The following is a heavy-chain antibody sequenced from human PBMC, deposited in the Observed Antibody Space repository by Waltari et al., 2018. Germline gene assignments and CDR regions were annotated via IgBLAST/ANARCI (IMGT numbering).Heavy chain of an antibody. Sequence: EVQLVESGGGLVQPGGSLRLSCAASGFTFSSYEMNWVRQAPGKGLEWVSYISISGSTIYYADAVKGRFTISRDNAKNSLYLQMNSLRAEDTAVYYCARFHYYDSSHFDYWGQGTLVTVSS. J-gene: IGHJ4*02. CDR1: GFTFSSYE. D-gene: IGHD3-22*01. V-gene: IGHV3-48*03. CDR2: ISISGSTI. CDR3: ARFHYYDSSHFDY.